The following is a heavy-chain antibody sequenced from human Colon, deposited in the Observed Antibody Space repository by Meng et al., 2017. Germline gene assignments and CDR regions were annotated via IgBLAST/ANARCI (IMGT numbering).Heavy chain of an antibody. D-gene: IGHD1-26*01. Sequence: QVQLQESGPGLVRPSDPLSLICTVSGGSVSRSGYQWGWIRQPPGKGLEWIGYASTNYNPSLKSRVTISLDTSRNQFSLSLSSVTAADTAVYYCARDHMGSLDYWGQGILVTVSS. J-gene: IGHJ4*02. CDR2: AST. V-gene: IGHV4-61*08. CDR1: GGSVSRSGYQ. CDR3: ARDHMGSLDY.